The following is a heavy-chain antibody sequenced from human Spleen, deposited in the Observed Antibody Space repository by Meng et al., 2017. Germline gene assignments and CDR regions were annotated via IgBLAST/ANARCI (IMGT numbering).Heavy chain of an antibody. Sequence: GESLKISCAASGFTFSTYTMNWVRQAPGKGLEWVSSISSSSTYIYYADSVKGRFTISRDNSKDTLFVQMNSLRAEDTAVYFCAKGYSGEGKYFDHWGQGTLVTVSS. V-gene: IGHV3-21*04. D-gene: IGHD7-27*01. CDR2: ISSSSTYI. CDR1: GFTFSTYT. CDR3: AKGYSGEGKYFDH. J-gene: IGHJ4*02.